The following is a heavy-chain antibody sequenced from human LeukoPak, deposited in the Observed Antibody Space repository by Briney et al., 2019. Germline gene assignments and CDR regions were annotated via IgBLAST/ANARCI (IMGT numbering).Heavy chain of an antibody. V-gene: IGHV4-39*07. D-gene: IGHD3-10*01. CDR1: GGSISSSSYY. Sequence: PSETLSLTCTVSGGSISSSSYYWGWIRQPPGKGLEWIGSIYYSGSTYYNPSRKSRVTISVDTSKNQFSLKLSSVTAADTAVYYCAREIQLGYYYGSGRPWGQGTLVTVSS. CDR2: IYYSGST. CDR3: AREIQLGYYYGSGRP. J-gene: IGHJ4*02.